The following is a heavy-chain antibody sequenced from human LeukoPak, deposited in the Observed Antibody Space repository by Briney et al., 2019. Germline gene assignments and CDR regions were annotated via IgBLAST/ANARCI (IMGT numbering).Heavy chain of an antibody. CDR1: GYTFTSYD. Sequence: ASVKVSCKASGYTFTSYDINWVRQATGQGLEWMGWMNPNSGNTGYAQKFQGRVTMTRNTSISTAYMELSSLRSEDTAVYYCARFPLSGIAVAGNTYYYYGMDVWGQGTTVTVSS. CDR2: MNPNSGNT. CDR3: ARFPLSGIAVAGNTYYYYGMDV. J-gene: IGHJ6*02. V-gene: IGHV1-8*01. D-gene: IGHD6-19*01.